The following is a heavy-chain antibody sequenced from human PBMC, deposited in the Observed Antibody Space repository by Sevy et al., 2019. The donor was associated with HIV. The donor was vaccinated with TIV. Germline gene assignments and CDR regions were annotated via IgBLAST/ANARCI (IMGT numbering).Heavy chain of an antibody. D-gene: IGHD4-17*01. J-gene: IGHJ4*02. CDR1: GFSLSDYY. CDR3: AGAPTVISFDF. V-gene: IGHV3-11*01. Sequence: GGSMRLSCAGSGFSLSDYYMSWIRQAPGKGLEWISYISSSGTTRNYADSVRGRFTVSKDHAKKSLYLQMNSLRAEDTAIYYGAGAPTVISFDFWGQGVLVTVSS. CDR2: ISSSGTTR.